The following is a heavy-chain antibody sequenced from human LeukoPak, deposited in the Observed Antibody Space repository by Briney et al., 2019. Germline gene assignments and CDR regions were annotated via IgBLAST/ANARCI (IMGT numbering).Heavy chain of an antibody. CDR2: ISSSSSTI. CDR1: GFTFSSYW. D-gene: IGHD3-3*01. CDR3: ARDEFGVVHKGIDY. V-gene: IGHV3-48*02. Sequence: GGSLRLSCAASGFTFSSYWMSWVRQAPGKGLEWVSYISSSSSTIYYADSVKGRFTISRDNAKNSLYLQMNSLRDEDTAVYYCARDEFGVVHKGIDYWGQGTLVTVSS. J-gene: IGHJ4*02.